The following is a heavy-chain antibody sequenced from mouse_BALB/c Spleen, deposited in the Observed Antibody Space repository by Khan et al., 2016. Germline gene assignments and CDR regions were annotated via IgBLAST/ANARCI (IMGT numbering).Heavy chain of an antibody. CDR2: ILPGGSP. CDR1: GFSLTNSG. V-gene: IGHV2-9*02. J-gene: IGHJ3*01. Sequence: QVQLKESGPGLVAPSQSLSITCTVSGFSLTNSGVHWIRQPPGKGLEWLGVILPGGSPYYNSALMSSLSITKDNSQNQVFLKMISLQTDNTSRYYCARDDQDYDAWFASWGEETLVIVSA. CDR3: ARDDQDYDAWFAS. D-gene: IGHD2-4*01.